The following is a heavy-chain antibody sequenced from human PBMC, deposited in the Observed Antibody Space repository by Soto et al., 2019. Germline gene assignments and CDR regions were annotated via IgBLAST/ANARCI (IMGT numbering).Heavy chain of an antibody. CDR1: GFTFSSYG. CDR2: ISYDGSNK. J-gene: IGHJ4*02. D-gene: IGHD1-26*01. Sequence: QVQLVESGGGVVQPGRSLRLSCAASGFTFSSYGMHWVRQAPGKGLEWVAVISYDGSNKYYADSVKGRFTISRDNSKHTLYLQMTSLRAEDTAVYYCAKDKGIVGATPHYWGQGTLVTVSS. V-gene: IGHV3-30*18. CDR3: AKDKGIVGATPHY.